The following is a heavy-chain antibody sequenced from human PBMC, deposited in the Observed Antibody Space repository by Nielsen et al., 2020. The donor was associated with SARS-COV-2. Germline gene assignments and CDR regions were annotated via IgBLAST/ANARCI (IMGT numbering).Heavy chain of an antibody. V-gene: IGHV3-11*06. D-gene: IGHD7-27*01. Sequence: GESLKISCAASGFTFSDPYMSWIRLAPGKGLEWILYISASGSYTNYADSLRGRFTISRDNAKNSLYLQMNSLRAEDTAVYYCARDNWGRMDVWGQGTTVTVSS. J-gene: IGHJ6*02. CDR2: ISASGSYT. CDR3: ARDNWGRMDV. CDR1: GFTFSDPY.